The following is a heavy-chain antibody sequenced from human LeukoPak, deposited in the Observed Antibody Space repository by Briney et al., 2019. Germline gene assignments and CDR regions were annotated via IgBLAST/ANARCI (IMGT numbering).Heavy chain of an antibody. Sequence: PGGSLRLSCAASGFTFSSYSMNWVRQAPGKGLEWVSSISSSSSYIYYADSVKGRFTISRDNAENSLYLQMNSLRAEDTAVYYCARDSYSSSRLPLDYWGQGTLVTVSS. CDR2: ISSSSSYI. J-gene: IGHJ4*02. V-gene: IGHV3-21*01. D-gene: IGHD6-6*01. CDR1: GFTFSSYS. CDR3: ARDSYSSSRLPLDY.